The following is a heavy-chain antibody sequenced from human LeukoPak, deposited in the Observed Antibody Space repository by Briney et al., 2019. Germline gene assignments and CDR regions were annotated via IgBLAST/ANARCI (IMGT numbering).Heavy chain of an antibody. Sequence: AGGSLRLSCAASGFTFSSYGMHWVRQAPGKGLEWVASISISTSYIYYADSVRGRFTISRDNAKNSLYLQMNSLRVDDTAVYYCVRERYHGSGAPKFDYWGQGTLVTVSS. D-gene: IGHD3-10*01. J-gene: IGHJ4*02. V-gene: IGHV3-21*01. CDR2: ISISTSYI. CDR1: GFTFSSYG. CDR3: VRERYHGSGAPKFDY.